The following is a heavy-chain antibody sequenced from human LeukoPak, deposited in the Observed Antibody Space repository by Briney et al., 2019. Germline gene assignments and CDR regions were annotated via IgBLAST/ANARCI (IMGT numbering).Heavy chain of an antibody. CDR3: THGAGSPTPFDY. CDR2: IKSKTDGGTT. D-gene: IGHD2-15*01. CDR1: GFTFSNAW. J-gene: IGHJ4*02. V-gene: IGHV3-15*01. Sequence: GGSLRLSCAASGFTFSNAWMSGVGQAPGKGLEWVGRIKSKTDGGTTDYAAPVKGRFTISRDDSKNTLYLQMNSLKTEDTAVYYCTHGAGSPTPFDYWGQGTLVTVSS.